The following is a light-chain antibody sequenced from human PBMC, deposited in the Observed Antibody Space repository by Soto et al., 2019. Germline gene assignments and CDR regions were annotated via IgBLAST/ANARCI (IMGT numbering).Light chain of an antibody. J-gene: IGKJ1*01. Sequence: DIQMTQSPSTLSASVGERVTITCRASQTISSWFGWYQQKPGKAPILLIYDASTVERGVPSRFSGTGSGTEFTLTIDRLQPDDFATYYCQQYNSYGTFGQGTKVDIK. CDR2: DAS. CDR3: QQYNSYGT. V-gene: IGKV1-5*01. CDR1: QTISSW.